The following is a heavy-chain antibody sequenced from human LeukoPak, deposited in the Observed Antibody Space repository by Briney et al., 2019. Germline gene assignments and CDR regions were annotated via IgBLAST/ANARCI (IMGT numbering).Heavy chain of an antibody. Sequence: GGSLRLSCTTSGFTFGDYGLIWVRQAPGKGLEWVSFIRSKTYGGTTEYAASVKGRFTISRDDSKSIAYLQMNSLKTEDTAVYYCTGSFGELTFFDYWGQGTLVTVSS. CDR2: IRSKTYGGTT. D-gene: IGHD3-10*01. CDR1: GFTFGDYG. CDR3: TGSFGELTFFDY. J-gene: IGHJ4*02. V-gene: IGHV3-49*04.